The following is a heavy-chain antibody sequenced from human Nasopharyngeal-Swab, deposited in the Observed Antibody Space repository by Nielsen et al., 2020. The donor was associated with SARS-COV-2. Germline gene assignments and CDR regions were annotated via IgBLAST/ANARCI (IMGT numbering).Heavy chain of an antibody. V-gene: IGHV1-46*02. D-gene: IGHD2-15*01. J-gene: IGHJ5*02. CDR2: INPGGGSA. Sequence: AGENVPCKACVYTFNRYYIHWVRQAPGQGREWMGIINPGGGSARYSQNFQGRVTMTRDTSTSTVYMELSSLRSEDTAVYYCARGGDPREVVAATDCFDPWGQGTLVTVSS. CDR3: ARGGDPREVVAATDCFDP. CDR1: VYTFNRYY.